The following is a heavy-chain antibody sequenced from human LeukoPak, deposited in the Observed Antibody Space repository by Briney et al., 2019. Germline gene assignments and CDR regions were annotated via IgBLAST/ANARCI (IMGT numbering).Heavy chain of an antibody. V-gene: IGHV4-59*01. CDR2: IYYSGST. Sequence: SENLSLTCTVSGGSISSYYWSWIRQPPGKGLEWIGYIYYSGSTNYNPSLKSRVTISVDTSKNQFSLKLSSVTAADTAVYYCARSRITIPNWFDPWGQGTLVTVSS. CDR1: GGSISSYY. D-gene: IGHD3-3*01. CDR3: ARSRITIPNWFDP. J-gene: IGHJ5*02.